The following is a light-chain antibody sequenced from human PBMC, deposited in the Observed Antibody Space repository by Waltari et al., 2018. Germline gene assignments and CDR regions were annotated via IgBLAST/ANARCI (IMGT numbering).Light chain of an antibody. Sequence: QSALTQPASGSGSHGQSTPFSCTGTSIDFGIYNYFSWYKSPLGKAAKPMISDSSKRPAGVSNRFSGSKSGNAASLTISGLQAEDEAYYYCSSYTVNTTLVFGGGTKLTVL. CDR1: SIDFGIYNY. V-gene: IGLV2-14*03. J-gene: IGLJ3*02. CDR2: DSS. CDR3: SSYTVNTTLV.